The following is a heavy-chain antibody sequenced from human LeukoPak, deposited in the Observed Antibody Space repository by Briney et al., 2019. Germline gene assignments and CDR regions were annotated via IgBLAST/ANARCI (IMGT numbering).Heavy chain of an antibody. V-gene: IGHV3-48*03. D-gene: IGHD3-9*01. CDR1: GFIFSSYE. CDR2: ISSSGSTI. Sequence: PGGSPRLSCAASGFIFSSYEMNWVRQAPGKGLEWVSYISSSGSTIYYADSVKGRFTISRDNAKNSLYLQMNSLRAEDTAVYYCAKGDYDILTGYYNNYYYYYMDVWGKGTTVTISS. CDR3: AKGDYDILTGYYNNYYYYYMDV. J-gene: IGHJ6*03.